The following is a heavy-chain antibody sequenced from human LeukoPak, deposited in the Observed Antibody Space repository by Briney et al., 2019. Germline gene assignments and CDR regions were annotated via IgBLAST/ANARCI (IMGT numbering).Heavy chain of an antibody. Sequence: GGSLRLSCAASGFTFSSYEMNWVRQAPGKGLEWVSYISSSGSTIYYADSVKGRFTISRDNAKNSVYLQMNRLRAEDTAVYYCARVRREMKRSLGRTTEYSYYYYMDVWGKGTTVTVSS. D-gene: IGHD1/OR15-1a*01. CDR3: ARVRREMKRSLGRTTEYSYYYYMDV. CDR2: ISSSGSTI. CDR1: GFTFSSYE. J-gene: IGHJ6*03. V-gene: IGHV3-48*03.